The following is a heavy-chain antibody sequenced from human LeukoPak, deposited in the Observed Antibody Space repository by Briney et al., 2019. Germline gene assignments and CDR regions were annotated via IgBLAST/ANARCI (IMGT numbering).Heavy chain of an antibody. J-gene: IGHJ3*02. CDR1: GGSISSSSYY. CDR3: ARLNRLIFGVVTLADVFDI. V-gene: IGHV4-39*01. CDR2: IYYSGST. Sequence: NPSETLSLTCTVSGGSISSSSYYWGWIRQPPGKGLEWIGSIYYSGSTYYNPSLKSRVTISVDTSKNQFSLKLSSVTAADTAVYYCARLNRLIFGVVTLADVFDIWGQGTMVTVSS. D-gene: IGHD3-3*01.